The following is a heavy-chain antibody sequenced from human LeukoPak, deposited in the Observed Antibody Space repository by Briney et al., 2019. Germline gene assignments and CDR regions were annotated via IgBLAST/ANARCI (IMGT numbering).Heavy chain of an antibody. CDR1: GYTFTGNY. V-gene: IGHV1-2*02. D-gene: IGHD3-16*01. J-gene: IGHJ4*02. CDR3: ARSPIMITFGGVDYDY. CDR2: INPNSGGT. Sequence: ASVKVSCKXSGYTFTGNYMHWVRQAPRQGLEWMGWINPNSGGTNYAQKFQGRVTMTRDTSISTAYMELSRLRSDDTAVYYCARSPIMITFGGVDYDYWGQGTLVTVSS.